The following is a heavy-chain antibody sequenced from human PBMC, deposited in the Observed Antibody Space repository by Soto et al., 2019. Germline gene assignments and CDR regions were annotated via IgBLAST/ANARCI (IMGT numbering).Heavy chain of an antibody. CDR3: AHRRGYDILTGINFDY. CDR2: IYWDDDE. CDR1: GFSLNTSGVG. J-gene: IGHJ4*02. D-gene: IGHD3-9*01. Sequence: SGPTLVNPTQTLTLTCTFSGFSLNTSGVGVGWIRQPPGKALEWLALIYWDDDERYNPSLNNRLTITKGTSKNQVVLTMTNMDPVDTATYYCAHRRGYDILTGINFDYWGQGTLVTSPQ. V-gene: IGHV2-5*02.